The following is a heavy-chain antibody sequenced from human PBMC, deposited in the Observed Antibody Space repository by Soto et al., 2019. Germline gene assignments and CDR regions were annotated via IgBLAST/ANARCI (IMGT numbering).Heavy chain of an antibody. J-gene: IGHJ4*02. CDR1: GFTFSDHY. D-gene: IGHD3-10*01. Sequence: EVQLEESGGGLVQPGGSLRLSCAASGFTFSDHYMDWVRQAPGKGLEWVGRTKNKANSYTTEYAASVKGRFTISRDDSKNSLHLQMNSLKAEDTAMYYCVRVALSGSWIRRFDYWGQGTLVTVSS. CDR3: VRVALSGSWIRRFDY. V-gene: IGHV3-72*01. CDR2: TKNKANSYTT.